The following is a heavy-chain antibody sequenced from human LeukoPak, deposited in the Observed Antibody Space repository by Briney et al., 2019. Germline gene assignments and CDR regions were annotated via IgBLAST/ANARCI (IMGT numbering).Heavy chain of an antibody. J-gene: IGHJ4*02. CDR3: ARVTGYMIEDYFDY. Sequence: KSAETLSLTCTVSGGSISGSGYYWGWVRQPPGKGLEWIGSIYESGSIYYNPSLNSRVTISVDTSKNQFSLKLRSVTAADTAVYYCARVTGYMIEDYFDYWGQGILVTVSS. V-gene: IGHV4-39*07. CDR1: GGSISGSGYY. CDR2: IYESGSI. D-gene: IGHD3-22*01.